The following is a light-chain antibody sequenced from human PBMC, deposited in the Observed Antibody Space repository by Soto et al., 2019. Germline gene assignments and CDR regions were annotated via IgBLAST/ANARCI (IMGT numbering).Light chain of an antibody. J-gene: IGKJ1*01. Sequence: EIMCSQSPGTLSLTPGERATLSCRSSQSVSSSYLAWYQQQPGQAPRLLMYDASTRATGIPARFSGSGSGTEFTLTISSLQSEDFAVYYCQQYNYWPPWTFGQGTKVDNK. V-gene: IGKV3-15*01. CDR2: DAS. CDR3: QQYNYWPPWT. CDR1: QSVSSSY.